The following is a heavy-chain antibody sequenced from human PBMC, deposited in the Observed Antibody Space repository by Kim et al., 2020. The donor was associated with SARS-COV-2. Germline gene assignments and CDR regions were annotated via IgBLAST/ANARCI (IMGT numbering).Heavy chain of an antibody. CDR2: IYYSGST. CDR1: GGSISSYY. D-gene: IGHD3-9*01. Sequence: SETLSLTCTVSGGSISSYYWSWIRQPPGKGLEWIGYIYYSGSTNYNPSLKSRVTISVDTSKNQFSLKLSSVTAADTAVYYCARLTIFWSMDVWGKGTTVT. V-gene: IGHV4-59*01. J-gene: IGHJ6*03. CDR3: ARLTIFWSMDV.